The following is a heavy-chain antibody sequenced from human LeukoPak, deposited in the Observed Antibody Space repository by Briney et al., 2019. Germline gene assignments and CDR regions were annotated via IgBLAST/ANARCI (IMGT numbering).Heavy chain of an antibody. J-gene: IGHJ6*03. Sequence: SETLSLTCTVSGGSISSSRHFWGWIRQPPGKGLEWIGSMFYTGTPFYSPSFKSRVTISVDTSKNQFSLKLSSVTAADTAVYYCARVSIPLQAYYYYYMDVWGKGTTVTVSS. D-gene: IGHD2-2*02. CDR3: ARVSIPLQAYYYYYMDV. CDR2: MFYTGTP. CDR1: GGSISSSRHF. V-gene: IGHV4-39*07.